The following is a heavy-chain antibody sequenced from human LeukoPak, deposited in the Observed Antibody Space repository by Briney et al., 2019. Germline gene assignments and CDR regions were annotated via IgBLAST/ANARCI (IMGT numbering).Heavy chain of an antibody. D-gene: IGHD6-13*01. CDR3: ARPGYSSSWEIDY. CDR2: ISSSSSYI. V-gene: IGHV3-21*04. CDR1: GFTFSSYS. J-gene: IGHJ4*02. Sequence: GGSLRLSCAASGFTFSSYSMNWVRQAPGKGLEWVSSISSSSSYIYYADSVKGRFAISRDNAKNSLYLQMNSLRAEDTAVYYCARPGYSSSWEIDYWGQGTLVTVSS.